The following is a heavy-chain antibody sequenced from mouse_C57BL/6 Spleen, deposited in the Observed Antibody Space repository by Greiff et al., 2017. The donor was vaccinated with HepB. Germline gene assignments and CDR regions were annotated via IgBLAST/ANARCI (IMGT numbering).Heavy chain of an antibody. V-gene: IGHV5-17*01. CDR2: ISSGSSTI. D-gene: IGHD2-1*01. J-gene: IGHJ1*03. CDR3: ARGNYGNYYWYFDV. Sequence: EVKLVESGGGLVKPGGSLKLSCAASGFTFSDYGMHWVRQAPEKGLEWVAYISSGSSTIYYADTVKGRFTISRDNAKNTLFLQMTSLRSEDTAMYYCARGNYGNYYWYFDVWGTGTTVTVSS. CDR1: GFTFSDYG.